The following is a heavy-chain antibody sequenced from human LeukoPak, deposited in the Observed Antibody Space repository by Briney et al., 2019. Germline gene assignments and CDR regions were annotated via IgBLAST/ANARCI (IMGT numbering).Heavy chain of an antibody. CDR2: IIPIFGTA. CDR3: ARGAIVGYYYYMDV. D-gene: IGHD3-22*01. Sequence: GASVKVSCKASGYTFTSYGISWVRQAPGQGLEWMGGIIPIFGTANYAQKFQGRVTITADESTSTAYMELSSLRSEDTAVYYCARGAIVGYYYYMDVWGKGTTVTISS. CDR1: GYTFTSYG. J-gene: IGHJ6*03. V-gene: IGHV1-69*13.